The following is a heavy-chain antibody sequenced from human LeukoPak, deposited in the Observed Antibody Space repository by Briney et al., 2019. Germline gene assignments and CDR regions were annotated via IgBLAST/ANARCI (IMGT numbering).Heavy chain of an antibody. J-gene: IGHJ4*02. CDR1: GFTFSSYA. D-gene: IGHD3-3*01. CDR2: ISGSGGST. V-gene: IGHV3-23*01. CDR3: AKKYYDFWSGLDY. Sequence: GSLRLSCAASGFTFSSYAMSWVRQAPGKGLEWVSAISGSGGSTYYADSVKGRFTISRDNSKNTLCLQMNSLRAEDTAVYYCAKKYYDFWSGLDYWGQGTLVTVSS.